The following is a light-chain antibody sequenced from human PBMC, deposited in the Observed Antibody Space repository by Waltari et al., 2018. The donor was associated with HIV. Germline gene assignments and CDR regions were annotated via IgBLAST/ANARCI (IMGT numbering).Light chain of an antibody. CDR3: QQMGT. CDR2: SAA. J-gene: IGKJ1*01. Sequence: EIVLTQSPGTLSLSPGERDTLSCRASQRVRSSYLAWYQQKPGQAPRLLIYSAASRATGTPDRFQGSGDGTDFSLTISRLEPEDFAVYYCQQMGTFGQGTKVEIK. CDR1: QRVRSSY. V-gene: IGKV3-20*01.